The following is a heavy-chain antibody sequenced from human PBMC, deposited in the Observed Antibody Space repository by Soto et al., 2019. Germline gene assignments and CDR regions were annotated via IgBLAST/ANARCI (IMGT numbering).Heavy chain of an antibody. V-gene: IGHV4-30-4*01. CDR2: IYYSGST. CDR1: GGSISSGDYY. Sequence: SLSRACPVSGGSISSGDYYWSWIRQPPGKGLEWIGCIYYSGSTYYNPSLKSRVTISVDTSKNQFSLKLSSVTAADTAVYYCARSGGSYYYYYGMDVWGQGTTVTVS. D-gene: IGHD1-26*01. CDR3: ARSGGSYYYYYGMDV. J-gene: IGHJ6*02.